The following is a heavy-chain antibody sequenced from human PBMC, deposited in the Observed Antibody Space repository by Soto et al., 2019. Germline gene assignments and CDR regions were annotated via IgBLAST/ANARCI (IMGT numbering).Heavy chain of an antibody. CDR1: GYTFTSYD. J-gene: IGHJ6*02. D-gene: IGHD6-13*01. V-gene: IGHV1-8*01. CDR3: ARRRYSSSWYYYYYYGMDV. Sequence: QVQLVRSGAEVKKPGASVKVSCKASGYTFTSYDINWVRQATGQGLEWMGWMNPNSGNTGYAQKFQGRVTMTRNTSISTVYMELSSLRSEDTAVYYCARRRYSSSWYYYYYYGMDVWGQGTTVTVSS. CDR2: MNPNSGNT.